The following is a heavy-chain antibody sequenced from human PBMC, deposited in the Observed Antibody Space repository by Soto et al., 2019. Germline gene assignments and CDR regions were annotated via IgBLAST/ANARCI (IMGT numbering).Heavy chain of an antibody. Sequence: PGGSLRLSCAASGSTFSSYWMHWVRQAPGKGLVWVSRINSDGSSTSYADSVKGRFTISRDNAKNTLYLQMNSLRAEDTAVYYCARAQWLVPADIWGQGTMVTVSS. J-gene: IGHJ3*02. CDR2: INSDGSST. D-gene: IGHD6-19*01. V-gene: IGHV3-74*01. CDR1: GSTFSSYW. CDR3: ARAQWLVPADI.